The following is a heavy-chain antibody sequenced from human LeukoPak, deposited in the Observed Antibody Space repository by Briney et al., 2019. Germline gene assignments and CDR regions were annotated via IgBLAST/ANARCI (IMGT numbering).Heavy chain of an antibody. CDR1: GGTFSSYA. J-gene: IGHJ6*03. CDR3: ARSSDEAYYYYMDV. V-gene: IGHV1-69*05. D-gene: IGHD2-2*01. CDR2: IIPIFGTA. Sequence: GASVKVSCKASGGTFSSYAISWVRQAPGQGLEWMGGIIPIFGTANYAQKFQGRVTITTDESTITAYMEMSSLRAEDTAVYYCARSSDEAYYYYMDVWGKGTTVTVSS.